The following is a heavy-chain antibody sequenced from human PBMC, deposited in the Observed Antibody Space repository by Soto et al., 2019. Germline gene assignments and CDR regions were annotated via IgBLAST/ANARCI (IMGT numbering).Heavy chain of an antibody. V-gene: IGHV1-46*01. CDR3: ARGGSWYYFDY. J-gene: IGHJ4*02. CDR1: GYTFTSYY. D-gene: IGHD6-13*01. CDR2: INPSGVST. Sequence: ASVKVSCKSSGYTFTSYYMHWVRQAPGQGLEWMGIINPSGVSTSYVQKFQGRVTMTRDTSTSTVYMELSSLISVDTVVYYCARGGSWYYFDYWGQGTLVTVS.